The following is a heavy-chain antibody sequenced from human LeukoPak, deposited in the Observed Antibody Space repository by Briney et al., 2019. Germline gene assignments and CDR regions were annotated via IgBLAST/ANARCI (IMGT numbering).Heavy chain of an antibody. J-gene: IGHJ4*02. CDR2: INQDGSEK. CDR3: ARGGRVHFDY. V-gene: IGHV3-7*01. D-gene: IGHD5-12*01. Sequence: GGSLRLSCEASGFTFRTFWMSWVRQAPGKGLEWVANINQDGSEKYYVDSVRGRFTISRDNAKNSLYLQINSVRDEDTDLYYCARGGRVHFDYWGQGTLVTVSS. CDR1: GFTFRTFW.